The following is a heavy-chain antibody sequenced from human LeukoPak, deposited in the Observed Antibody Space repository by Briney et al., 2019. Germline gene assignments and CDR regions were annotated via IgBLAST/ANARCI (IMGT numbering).Heavy chain of an antibody. Sequence: SETLSLTCTVAGGSINSYYWSWIRQPPGKGLEWIGYIHYSGNTNYNPSLKSRVTISIDMYKKQFSLKLSSVTAADTAVYYCARLXGYCSSTSCYGASXXDXXGQGXXVXV. CDR3: ARLXGYCSSTSCYGASXXDX. V-gene: IGHV4-59*01. D-gene: IGHD2-2*01. J-gene: IGHJ4*02. CDR1: GGSINSYY. CDR2: IHYSGNT.